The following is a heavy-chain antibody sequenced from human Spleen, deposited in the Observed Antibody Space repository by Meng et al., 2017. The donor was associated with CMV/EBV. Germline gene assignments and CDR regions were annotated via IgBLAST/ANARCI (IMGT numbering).Heavy chain of an antibody. CDR1: GGSFSGYY. Sequence: SETLSLTCAVYGGSFSGYYWSWIRQPPGKGLEWIGEINHSGSTNYNPSLKSRVTISVDTSKNQFSLKLSSVTAADTAVYYCARSGLETPYYYYAMDVWGQGTTVTVSS. CDR2: INHSGST. V-gene: IGHV4-34*01. J-gene: IGHJ6*02. CDR3: ARSGLETPYYYYAMDV. D-gene: IGHD3/OR15-3a*01.